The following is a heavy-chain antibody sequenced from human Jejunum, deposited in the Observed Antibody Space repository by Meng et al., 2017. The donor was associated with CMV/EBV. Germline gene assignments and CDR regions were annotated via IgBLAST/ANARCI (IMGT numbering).Heavy chain of an antibody. V-gene: IGHV1-18*01. J-gene: IGHJ4*02. CDR3: ARRSRNGYNSEIDY. CDR2: INTYKGDT. D-gene: IGHD5-24*01. CDR1: GYTLNSYG. Sequence: GYTLNSYGISWERQATGQGLEWMGLINTYKGDTNYLQKLQGRVTMNTDTSTTTAYMELRSLRSDDTAIYYCARRSRNGYNSEIDYWGQGTLVTVSS.